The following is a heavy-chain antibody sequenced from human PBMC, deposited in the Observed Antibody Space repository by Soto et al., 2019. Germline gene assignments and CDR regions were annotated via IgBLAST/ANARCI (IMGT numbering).Heavy chain of an antibody. Sequence: SLRVCWGAAGGNIVNFAVSWVRQAPGKGLEWVSAISGSGGSTYYADSVKGRFTISRDNSKNTLYLQMNSLRSEDTAVYYCAKDRSRSSPWGQGTLGTGSS. CDR3: AKDRSRSSP. CDR1: GGNIVNFA. V-gene: IGHV3-23*01. CDR2: ISGSGGST. J-gene: IGHJ5*02. D-gene: IGHD6-13*01.